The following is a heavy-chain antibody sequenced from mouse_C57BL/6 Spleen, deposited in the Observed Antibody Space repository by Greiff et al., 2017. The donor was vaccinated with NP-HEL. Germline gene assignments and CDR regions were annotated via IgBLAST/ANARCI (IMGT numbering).Heavy chain of an antibody. V-gene: IGHV10-1*01. D-gene: IGHD3-3*01. CDR3: VGGDGGMDH. CDR1: GFSFNTYA. Sequence: EVQLVESGGGLVQPKGSLKLSCAASGFSFNTYAMNWVRQAPGKGLEWVARIRSKSNNYATYYAVSVKDRFTISRDESESMLYLQMNNLKAEVTAMYYCVGGDGGMDHWGQGTSVTVSS. CDR2: IRSKSNNYAT. J-gene: IGHJ4*01.